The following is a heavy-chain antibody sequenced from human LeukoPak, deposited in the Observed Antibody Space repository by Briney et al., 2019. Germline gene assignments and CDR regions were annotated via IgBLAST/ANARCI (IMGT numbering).Heavy chain of an antibody. Sequence: SETLSLTCAVYGVSFSGYYWSWIRQPPGKGLEWIGEINHSGSTNYNPSLKSRVTISVDTSKNQFSLKLSSVTAADTAVYYCARHFYGSGTYYHFDYWGQGTLVTVSS. CDR1: GVSFSGYY. D-gene: IGHD3-10*01. J-gene: IGHJ4*02. CDR2: INHSGST. CDR3: ARHFYGSGTYYHFDY. V-gene: IGHV4-34*01.